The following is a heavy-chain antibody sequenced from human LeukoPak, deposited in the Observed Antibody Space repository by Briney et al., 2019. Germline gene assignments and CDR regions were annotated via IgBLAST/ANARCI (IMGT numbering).Heavy chain of an antibody. V-gene: IGHV3-21*01. Sequence: GGSLRLSCAPSGFTFSSYSMNWVGQAPGKGLKGASSISSSSSYIYYADSVKGRFTISRDNAKNSLYLQMNSLRAEDTAVYYCARDFARSSGWSIWGQGTLVTVSS. CDR2: ISSSSSYI. CDR3: ARDFARSSGWSI. J-gene: IGHJ4*02. CDR1: GFTFSSYS. D-gene: IGHD6-19*01.